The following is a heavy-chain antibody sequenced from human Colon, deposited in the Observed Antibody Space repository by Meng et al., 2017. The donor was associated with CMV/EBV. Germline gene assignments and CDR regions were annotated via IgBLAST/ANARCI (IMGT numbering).Heavy chain of an antibody. Sequence: SVKVSCKASGGTFSSYAISWVRQAPGQGLEWMGGIIPIFGTANYAQKFQGRVTITTDESTSTAYMELSSLRSEDTAVYYCARVGIFGVATGYYGMDVWGQGTTVTSP. CDR2: IIPIFGTA. CDR1: GGTFSSYA. D-gene: IGHD3-3*01. J-gene: IGHJ6*02. V-gene: IGHV1-69*05. CDR3: ARVGIFGVATGYYGMDV.